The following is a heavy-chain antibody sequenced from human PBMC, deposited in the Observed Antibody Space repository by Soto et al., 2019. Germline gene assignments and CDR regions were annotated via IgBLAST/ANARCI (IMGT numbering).Heavy chain of an antibody. CDR2: ISNSSSYI. CDR1: GFTFGTYS. D-gene: IGHD6-6*01. J-gene: IGHJ3*02. V-gene: IGHV3-21*01. CDR3: ARTHTTGAALDAFDI. Sequence: PGGSMRLSCTASGFTFGTYSIIWVRQAPGKGLEWISCISNSSSYIYYADSVKGRFTISRDNAKNSLYLQMNSLRAEVTAVYYCARTHTTGAALDAFDIWGQGTMVTVPS.